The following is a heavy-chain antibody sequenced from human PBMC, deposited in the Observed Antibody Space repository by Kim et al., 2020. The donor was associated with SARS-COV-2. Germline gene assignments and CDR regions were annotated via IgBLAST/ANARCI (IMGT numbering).Heavy chain of an antibody. J-gene: IGHJ4*02. D-gene: IGHD6-19*01. CDR3: ARDLGQWLYYFDY. Sequence: YQESVKGRFTISRDNAKNSLYLQMNSLRAEDTAVYYCARDLGQWLYYFDYWGQGTLVTVSS. V-gene: IGHV3-11*06.